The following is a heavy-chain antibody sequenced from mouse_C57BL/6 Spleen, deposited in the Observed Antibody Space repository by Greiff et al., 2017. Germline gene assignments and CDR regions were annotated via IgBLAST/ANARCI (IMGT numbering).Heavy chain of an antibody. V-gene: IGHV5-4*01. Sequence: EVQGVESGGGLVKPGGSLKLSCAASGFTFSSYAMSWVRQTPEKRLEWVATISDGGSYTYYPDNVKGRFTISRDNAKNNLYLQMSHLKSEDTAMYYCARDSNSDYWGQGTTLTVSS. D-gene: IGHD1-1*01. CDR3: ARDSNSDY. CDR1: GFTFSSYA. J-gene: IGHJ2*01. CDR2: ISDGGSYT.